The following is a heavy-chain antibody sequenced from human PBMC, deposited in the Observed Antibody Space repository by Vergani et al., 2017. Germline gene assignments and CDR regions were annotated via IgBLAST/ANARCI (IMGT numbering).Heavy chain of an antibody. J-gene: IGHJ4*02. Sequence: QMQLVQSGPEVKKPGTSVKVSCKASGFTFTSSAMQWVRQARGQRLEWIGWIVVGSGNPNYAQKFQERVPITRDMSTSTAYMELISLRSEDTAVYYCAADRGALTKQGRGLVYWGQGTLVTVSS. CDR1: GFTFTSSA. CDR2: IVVGSGNP. CDR3: AADRGALTKQGRGLVY. V-gene: IGHV1-58*02. D-gene: IGHD3-10*01.